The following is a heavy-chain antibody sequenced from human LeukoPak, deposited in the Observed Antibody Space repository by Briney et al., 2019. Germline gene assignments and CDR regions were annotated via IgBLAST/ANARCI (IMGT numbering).Heavy chain of an antibody. J-gene: IGHJ4*02. V-gene: IGHV3-7*01. CDR2: IKQDGSEK. CDR1: GFTFSNYW. D-gene: IGHD6-13*01. CDR3: ASGRQLGY. Sequence: RPGGSLRLSCAASGFTFSNYWMSWVRQAPGKGLEWVANIKQDGSEKYYVDSVKGRFTISRDNDKNSLYLQMNSLRAEDAAVYYCASGRQLGYWGQGTLVTVSS.